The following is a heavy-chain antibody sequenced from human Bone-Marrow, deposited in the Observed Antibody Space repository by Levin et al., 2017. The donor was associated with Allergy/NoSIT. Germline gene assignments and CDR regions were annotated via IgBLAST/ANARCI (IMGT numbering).Heavy chain of an antibody. J-gene: IGHJ4*02. V-gene: IGHV3-21*01. CDR3: ARDLSEESSSSYYYFDY. Sequence: AGGSLRLSCAASGFSFNYYSMNWVRQAPGKGLEWVSSISSSRTYIYYADSVKGRFTISRDNAKNSLYLQMNSLRAEDTAVYYCARDLSEESSSSYYYFDYWGQGTLVTVSS. CDR1: GFSFNYYS. CDR2: ISSSRTYI. D-gene: IGHD6-6*01.